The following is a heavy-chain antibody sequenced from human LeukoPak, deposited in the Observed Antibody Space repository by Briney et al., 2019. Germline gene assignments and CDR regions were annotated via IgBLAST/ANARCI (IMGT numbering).Heavy chain of an antibody. CDR1: GFTFSSYS. V-gene: IGHV3-21*04. D-gene: IGHD3-10*01. CDR3: ATHLSGVRGVPY. Sequence: GGSLRLSCAASGFTFSSYSMNWVRQAPGKGLEWVSSISSSSSYIYYADSVKGRFTISRDNSKNTLYLQMNSLRAEDTAVYYCATHLSGVRGVPYWGQGTLVTVSS. J-gene: IGHJ4*02. CDR2: ISSSSSYI.